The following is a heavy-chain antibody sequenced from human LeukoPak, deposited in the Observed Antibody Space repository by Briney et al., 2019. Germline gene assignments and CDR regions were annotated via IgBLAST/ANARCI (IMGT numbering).Heavy chain of an antibody. J-gene: IGHJ6*03. V-gene: IGHV4-59*11. CDR3: ARVQQLAAYYYYYMDV. D-gene: IGHD6-6*01. Sequence: SETLSLTCTVSGGSISSHYWSWIRQPPGKGLEWIGYIYYSGSTNYNSSLKSRVTISVDTSKNQFSLKLSSVTAADTAVYYCARVQQLAAYYYYYMDVWGKGTTVTVSS. CDR2: IYYSGST. CDR1: GGSISSHY.